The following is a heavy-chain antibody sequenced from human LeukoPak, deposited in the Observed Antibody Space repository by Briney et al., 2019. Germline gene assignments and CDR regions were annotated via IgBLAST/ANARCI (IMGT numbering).Heavy chain of an antibody. CDR2: ISSSSSYI. CDR3: ARDRGVVTVEN. J-gene: IGHJ4*02. CDR1: GFTFSSYS. V-gene: IGHV3-21*01. D-gene: IGHD2-21*02. Sequence: PGGSLRLSCAASGFTFSSYSMNWVRQAPGEGLEWVSSISSSSSYIYYADSVKGRFTISRDNAKNSLYLQMNSLRAEDTAVYYCARDRGVVTVENWGQGTLVTVSS.